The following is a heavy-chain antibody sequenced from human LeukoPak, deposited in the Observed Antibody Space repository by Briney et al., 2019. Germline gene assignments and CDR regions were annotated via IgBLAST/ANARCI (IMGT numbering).Heavy chain of an antibody. J-gene: IGHJ4*02. Sequence: SQTLSLTCAVSGGSISSGDYSWSWIRQPPGKGLEWIGYIYHSGSTYYNPSLKSRATISVDRSKNQFSLKLSSVTAADTAVYYCARDGGDILTGDYFDYWGQGTLVTVSS. CDR1: GGSISSGDYS. D-gene: IGHD3-9*01. CDR3: ARDGGDILTGDYFDY. V-gene: IGHV4-30-2*01. CDR2: IYHSGST.